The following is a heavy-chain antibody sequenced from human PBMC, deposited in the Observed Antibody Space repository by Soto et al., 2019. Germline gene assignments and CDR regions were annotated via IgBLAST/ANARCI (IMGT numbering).Heavy chain of an antibody. Sequence: QVQLVQSGAEVKKPGASMKVSCKASGYTFTGDWLHWVRQAPGQGLEWMGWINPNSGGTNYAQKFQGRVTMTRDTSISTAYMELSSLRSDDTAVYYCARDPIGGRAPYYLDYWGQGTLVTVSS. V-gene: IGHV1-2*02. CDR1: GYTFTGDW. D-gene: IGHD3-16*01. J-gene: IGHJ4*02. CDR3: ARDPIGGRAPYYLDY. CDR2: INPNSGGT.